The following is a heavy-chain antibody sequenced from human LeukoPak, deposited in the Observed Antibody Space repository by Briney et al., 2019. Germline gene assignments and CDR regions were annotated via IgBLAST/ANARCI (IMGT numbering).Heavy chain of an antibody. J-gene: IGHJ5*02. Sequence: ASVKVSCKVSGYTLTELSMHWVRQAPGKGLEWMGGFDPEDGETIYAQRFQGRVTMTEDTSTDTAYMELSRLRSEDTAVYYCATPVKYQLLWGNWFDPWGQGTLVTVSS. CDR1: GYTLTELS. CDR3: ATPVKYQLLWGNWFDP. V-gene: IGHV1-24*01. D-gene: IGHD2-2*01. CDR2: FDPEDGET.